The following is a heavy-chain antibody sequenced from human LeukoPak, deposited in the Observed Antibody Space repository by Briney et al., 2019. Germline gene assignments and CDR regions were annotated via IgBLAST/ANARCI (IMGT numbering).Heavy chain of an antibody. D-gene: IGHD2-2*01. Sequence: GGSLRLSCAASGFTFSDYAMSWVRQGPGKGLQWVSTISISGDNTYYADSVKGRSTISRDNSKNTLYLQMNSLRAEDTAVYYCAKLPDTSSQNAFDIWGQGTMVTVSS. CDR1: GFTFSDYA. J-gene: IGHJ3*02. V-gene: IGHV3-23*01. CDR3: AKLPDTSSQNAFDI. CDR2: ISISGDNT.